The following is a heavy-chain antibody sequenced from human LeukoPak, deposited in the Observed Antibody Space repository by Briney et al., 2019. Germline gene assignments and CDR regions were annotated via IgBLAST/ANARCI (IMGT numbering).Heavy chain of an antibody. D-gene: IGHD5-12*01. V-gene: IGHV1-2*02. CDR1: GYTFTDYY. CDR3: ATGVATAFTY. CDR2: VNPDSGDS. Sequence: ASVKVPCKASGYTFTDYYIHWVRQAPGQGLEWMAFVNPDSGDSYSAPKFQGRVTMTRDTSITTASMELKWLTSDDTAVYYCATGVATAFTYWGQGTLLTVSS. J-gene: IGHJ4*02.